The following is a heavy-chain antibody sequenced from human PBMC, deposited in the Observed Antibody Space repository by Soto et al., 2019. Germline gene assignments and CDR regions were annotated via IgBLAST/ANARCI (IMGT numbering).Heavy chain of an antibody. D-gene: IGHD6-19*01. CDR2: IYHSGST. CDR3: ARDRRSGWLRGWYYFDY. CDR1: SGSISSSNW. J-gene: IGHJ4*02. V-gene: IGHV4-4*02. Sequence: QVQLQESGPGLVKPSGTLSLTCAVSSGSISSSNWWSWVRQPPGKGLEWIGEIYHSGSTNYNPSRKSGVTIPVGKAKNQFSLKLSSVTAADTAVYYWARDRRSGWLRGWYYFDYWGQGTLVTVSS.